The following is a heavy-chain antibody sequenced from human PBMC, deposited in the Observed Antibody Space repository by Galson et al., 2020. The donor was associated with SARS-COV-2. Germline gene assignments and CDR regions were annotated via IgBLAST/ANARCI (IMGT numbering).Heavy chain of an antibody. CDR2: ISSSGSTI. Sequence: GGSLRLSCAASGFTFSSYEMNWVRQAPGKGLEWVSYISSSGSTIYYADSVKGRFTISRDNAKNSLYLQMNSLRAEDTAVYYCATELRLGELSLYPYYYYYYGMDVWGQGTTVTVSS. CDR1: GFTFSSYE. CDR3: ATELRLGELSLYPYYYYYYGMDV. V-gene: IGHV3-48*03. D-gene: IGHD3-16*02. J-gene: IGHJ6*02.